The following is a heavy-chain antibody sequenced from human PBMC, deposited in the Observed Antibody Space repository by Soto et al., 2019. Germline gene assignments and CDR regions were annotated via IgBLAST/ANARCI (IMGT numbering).Heavy chain of an antibody. CDR2: ISSSSSTI. Sequence: GGSLRLSCAASGFTFSSYSMNWVRQAPGKGLEWVSYISSSSSTIYYADSVKGRFTISRDNAKNSLYLQMNSLRAEDTAVYYCARDRCSSTSCYVDYYYYLDVWGKGTTVTVSS. J-gene: IGHJ6*03. CDR1: GFTFSSYS. CDR3: ARDRCSSTSCYVDYYYYLDV. V-gene: IGHV3-48*01. D-gene: IGHD2-2*01.